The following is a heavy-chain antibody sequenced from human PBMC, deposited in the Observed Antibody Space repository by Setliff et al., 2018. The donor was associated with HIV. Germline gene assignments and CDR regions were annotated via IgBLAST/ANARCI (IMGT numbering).Heavy chain of an antibody. Sequence: ASVKVSCKASGYTFAAYYIHWLRQAPGQGLEWMGWINPGSGDTNYAQKFQGRVTMTSDTSTRTVYMELSSLTSDDTAVYYCARSPRYSSGWYDSYFDQWGQGTLVTVSS. CDR2: INPGSGDT. D-gene: IGHD6-19*01. CDR3: ARSPRYSSGWYDSYFDQ. V-gene: IGHV1-2*02. CDR1: GYTFAAYY. J-gene: IGHJ4*02.